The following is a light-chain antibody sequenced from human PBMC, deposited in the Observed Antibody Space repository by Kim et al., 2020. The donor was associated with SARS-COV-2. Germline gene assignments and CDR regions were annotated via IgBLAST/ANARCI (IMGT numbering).Light chain of an antibody. V-gene: IGKV3-20*01. CDR1: QSVSSSY. Sequence: LSPGERATLACRASQSVSSSYLAWYQQKPGQAPRLLIYGASSRATGIPDRFSGSGSGTDFTLTISRLEPEDFAVYYCQQYGSSSYTFGQGTKLEIK. CDR3: QQYGSSSYT. CDR2: GAS. J-gene: IGKJ2*01.